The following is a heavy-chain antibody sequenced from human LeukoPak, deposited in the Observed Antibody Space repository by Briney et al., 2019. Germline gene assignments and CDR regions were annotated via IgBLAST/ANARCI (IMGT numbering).Heavy chain of an antibody. V-gene: IGHV3-23*01. CDR2: ISGAGGSI. Sequence: GGSLRLSCEGSGFTFSNHAMSWVRQAPGNGLEWVSGISGAGGSIYYADSVRGRFTISRDNSKNALYVQVNSLRAEDTAVYYCAKDGLGNYYYGMDVWGQGTTVTVSS. J-gene: IGHJ6*02. CDR1: GFTFSNHA. D-gene: IGHD7-27*01. CDR3: AKDGLGNYYYGMDV.